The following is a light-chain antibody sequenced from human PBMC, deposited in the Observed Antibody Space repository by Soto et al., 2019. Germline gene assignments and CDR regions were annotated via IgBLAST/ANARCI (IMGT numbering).Light chain of an antibody. CDR2: QDS. J-gene: IGLJ1*01. V-gene: IGLV3-1*01. CDR3: QAWDSVWV. CDR1: KLGDKY. Sequence: SYELTQPPSVSVSPGQTASITCSGDKLGDKYACWYQQKPGQSPVLVIYQDSKRPSGIPERFSGSNSGNTATLTISGTQAMDEADYYCQAWDSVWVFGTGTKLTVL.